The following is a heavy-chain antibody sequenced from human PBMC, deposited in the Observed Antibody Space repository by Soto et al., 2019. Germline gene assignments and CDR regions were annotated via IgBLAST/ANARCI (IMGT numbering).Heavy chain of an antibody. Sequence: EVQLWESGGGLVQPGGSLRLSCAVSGYTFSSFDMSWVRQAPGKGLEWVSTISGSGGGTNYADSVKGRFTISRDISTYTVYLQMNSLRAEDTAVYYCAHRTGFVYWGQGALVTVSS. CDR1: GYTFSSFD. V-gene: IGHV3-23*01. CDR3: AHRTGFVY. J-gene: IGHJ4*02. CDR2: ISGSGGGT.